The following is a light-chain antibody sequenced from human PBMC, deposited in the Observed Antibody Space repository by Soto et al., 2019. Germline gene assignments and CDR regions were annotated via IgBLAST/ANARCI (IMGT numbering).Light chain of an antibody. Sequence: QSVLTQPASVSGSPGQSITISCTGNTSDVGSHNFVSWYQQLPGKAPKLLIYEVTNRPSGTSNRFSGSKSGNTASLTISGLQAEDEADYYCSSFTNSILVFGGGTKVTVL. CDR2: EVT. CDR3: SSFTNSILV. J-gene: IGLJ3*02. V-gene: IGLV2-14*01. CDR1: TSDVGSHNF.